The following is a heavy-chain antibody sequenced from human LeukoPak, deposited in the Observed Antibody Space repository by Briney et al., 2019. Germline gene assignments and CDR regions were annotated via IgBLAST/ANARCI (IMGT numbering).Heavy chain of an antibody. J-gene: IGHJ4*02. Sequence: SETLSLTCTVSGVSISSYYWSWIRQPPGKGLEWIGYIYSSGSTNYNPSLKSRITISVDTSKNQFSLKLSSVTAADTAVYYCARFAYCGGHCWYYFDYWGQGTLVTVSS. CDR1: GVSISSYY. V-gene: IGHV4-59*01. D-gene: IGHD2-21*02. CDR2: IYSSGST. CDR3: ARFAYCGGHCWYYFDY.